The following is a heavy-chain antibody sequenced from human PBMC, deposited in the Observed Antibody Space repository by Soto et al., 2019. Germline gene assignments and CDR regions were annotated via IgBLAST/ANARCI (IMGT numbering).Heavy chain of an antibody. CDR2: INHSGST. CDR3: ARGDTAMVTIDY. Sequence: SETLSLTCAVDGGSFIGYYWSWRRQPPGKGLEWIGEINHSGSTNYNPSLKSRVTISVDTSKNQFSLNLSSVTAADTAVYYCARGDTAMVTIDYWGQGTLVTVSS. V-gene: IGHV4-34*01. J-gene: IGHJ4*02. CDR1: GGSFIGYY. D-gene: IGHD5-18*01.